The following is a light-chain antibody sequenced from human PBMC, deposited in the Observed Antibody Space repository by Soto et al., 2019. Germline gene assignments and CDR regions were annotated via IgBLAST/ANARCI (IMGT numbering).Light chain of an antibody. V-gene: IGKV1-5*01. CDR1: QSISNW. CDR2: DAS. J-gene: IGKJ1*01. Sequence: DIQMTQSPSTLSASVGDRVTITCRASQSISNWLAWYQQKPGKTPNLMIYDASHLETGVPSRFSGRGSGTEFTLTISSLQPDDFATYYCQQYKTSSPWTFGQGTKVDIK. CDR3: QQYKTSSPWT.